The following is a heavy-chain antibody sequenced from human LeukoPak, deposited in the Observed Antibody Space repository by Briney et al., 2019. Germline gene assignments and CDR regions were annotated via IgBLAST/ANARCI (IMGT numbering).Heavy chain of an antibody. Sequence: SETLSLTCAVYGGSFSGYYWSWIRQPPGKGLEWIGEINHSGSTNYNPSLKSRVTISVDTSKNQFSLKLSSVTAADTVVYYCARGGPRITMIVVVQTDAFDIWGQGTMVTVSS. CDR2: INHSGST. CDR1: GGSFSGYY. D-gene: IGHD3-22*01. J-gene: IGHJ3*02. CDR3: ARGGPRITMIVVVQTDAFDI. V-gene: IGHV4-34*01.